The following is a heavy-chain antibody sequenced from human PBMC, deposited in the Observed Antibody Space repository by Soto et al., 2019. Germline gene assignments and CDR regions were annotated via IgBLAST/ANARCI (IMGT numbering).Heavy chain of an antibody. Sequence: GASVKVSCKASGYTFTSYAMHWVRQAPGQRLEWMGWINAGNGNTKYSQKFQGRATITRDTSASTAYMELSSLRSEDTAVYYCARRVAAAGTSFDYWGQETLVTVSS. D-gene: IGHD6-13*01. V-gene: IGHV1-3*01. CDR3: ARRVAAAGTSFDY. CDR1: GYTFTSYA. CDR2: INAGNGNT. J-gene: IGHJ4*02.